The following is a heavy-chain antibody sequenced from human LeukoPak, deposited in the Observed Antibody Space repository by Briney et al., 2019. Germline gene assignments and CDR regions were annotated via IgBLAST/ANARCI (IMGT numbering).Heavy chain of an antibody. J-gene: IGHJ4*02. Sequence: PSETLSLTCAVYGGSFSGYYWSWIRQPPGKGLEWMGEINHSGSTNYNPSLKSRVTISVDTSKNQFSLKLSSVTAADTAVYYCARGCLGGYYDSSGIDYWGQGTLVTVSS. V-gene: IGHV4-34*01. CDR1: GGSFSGYY. CDR2: INHSGST. D-gene: IGHD3-22*01. CDR3: ARGCLGGYYDSSGIDY.